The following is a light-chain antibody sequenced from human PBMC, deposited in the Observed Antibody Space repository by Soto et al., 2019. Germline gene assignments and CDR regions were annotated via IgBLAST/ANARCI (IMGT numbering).Light chain of an antibody. V-gene: IGLV2-14*01. Sequence: QSVLTQPASVSGSPGQSITISCSGTSSDIGGYKYVSWYQQHPGKVPKLMIYEVNNRPSGVSDRFSGSKSGNTASLTISGLQAEDEADYYCSSYTGSNTWMFGGGTKVTAL. J-gene: IGLJ3*02. CDR2: EVN. CDR1: SSDIGGYKY. CDR3: SSYTGSNTWM.